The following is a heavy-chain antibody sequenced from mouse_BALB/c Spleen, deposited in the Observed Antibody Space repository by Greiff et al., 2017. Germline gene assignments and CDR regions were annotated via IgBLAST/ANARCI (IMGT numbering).Heavy chain of an antibody. Sequence: EVQLVESGGGLVKPGGSLKLSCAASGFTFSSYAMSWVRQTPEKRLEWVTSISSGGSTYYPDSVKGRFTISRDNARNILYLQMSSLRSEDTAMYYCARGPDFDYWGQGTTLTVSS. CDR3: ARGPDFDY. CDR1: GFTFSSYA. J-gene: IGHJ2*01. V-gene: IGHV5-6-5*01. CDR2: ISSGGST.